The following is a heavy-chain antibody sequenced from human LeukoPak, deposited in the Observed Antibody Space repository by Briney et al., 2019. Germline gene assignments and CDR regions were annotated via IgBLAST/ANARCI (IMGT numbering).Heavy chain of an antibody. CDR3: ARDGDQWLQHSYNWFDP. CDR1: GYTFTGYY. Sequence: ASVKVSCKASGYTFTGYYMHWVRQAPGQGLEWMGWINPNSGGTNYAQKFQGRVTMTRDTSISTAYMELSRLRSDDTAVYYCARDGDQWLQHSYNWFDPWGQGTLVTVSS. CDR2: INPNSGGT. D-gene: IGHD3-22*01. V-gene: IGHV1-2*02. J-gene: IGHJ5*02.